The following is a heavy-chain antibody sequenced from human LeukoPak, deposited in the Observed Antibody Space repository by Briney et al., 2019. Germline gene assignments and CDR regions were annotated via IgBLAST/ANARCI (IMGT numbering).Heavy chain of an antibody. CDR2: ISGSGGST. V-gene: IGHV3-23*01. D-gene: IGHD3-9*01. CDR3: AKDLLVLRYFDWLLSGLDY. CDR1: GFTFSSYA. Sequence: GGSLRLSCAASGFTFSSYAMSWVRQAPGKGLEWVSAISGSGGSTYYADSVKGRFTISRDNSKNTLYLQMNRLRAEDTAVYYCAKDLLVLRYFDWLLSGLDYWGQGTLVTVSS. J-gene: IGHJ4*02.